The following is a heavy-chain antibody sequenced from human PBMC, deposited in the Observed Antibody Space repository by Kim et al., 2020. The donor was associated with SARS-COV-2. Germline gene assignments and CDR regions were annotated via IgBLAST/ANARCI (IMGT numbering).Heavy chain of an antibody. CDR3: VRWGVPAAIGIGSSMDV. J-gene: IGHJ6*02. CDR1: GFTFSSYS. CDR2: ISSSSSYI. D-gene: IGHD2-2*02. Sequence: GGSLRLSCAASGFTFSSYSMNWVRQAPGKGLEWVSSISSSSSYIYYADSVKGRFTISRDNAKNSLYLQMNSLRAEDTAVYYCVRWGVPAAIGIGSSMDVWGQGTTVTVSS. V-gene: IGHV3-21*01.